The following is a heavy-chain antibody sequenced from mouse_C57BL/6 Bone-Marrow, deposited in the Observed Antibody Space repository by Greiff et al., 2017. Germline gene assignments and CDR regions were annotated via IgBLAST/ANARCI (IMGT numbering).Heavy chain of an antibody. CDR3: ASYDYGCSFDF. D-gene: IGHD2-4*01. Sequence: QVQLQQSGAELARPGASVKMSCKASGYTFTSYGIHWVKQRTGQGLEWIGGIYPGSGNTNYNEKFKDKATLTADKSSSTAYMERRSLTAEDSAVYYCASYDYGCSFDFWCQGTTLTVSS. CDR1: GYTFTSYG. V-gene: IGHV1-81*01. J-gene: IGHJ2*01. CDR2: IYPGSGNT.